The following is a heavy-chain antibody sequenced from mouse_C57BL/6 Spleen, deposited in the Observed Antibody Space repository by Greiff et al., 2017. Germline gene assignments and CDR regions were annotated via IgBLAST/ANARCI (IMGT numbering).Heavy chain of an antibody. V-gene: IGHV6-3*01. J-gene: IGHJ1*03. CDR2: IRLKSDNYAT. CDR1: GFTFSDYW. CDR3: TGYGYDPWYFDV. D-gene: IGHD2-2*01. Sequence: EVQLQQSGGGLVQPGGSMKLSCVASGFTFSDYWMNWVRQSPEKGLEWVAQIRLKSDNYATHYAESVKGRFTISRDDSKSSVYLQMNNLRAEDTGMYYCTGYGYDPWYFDVWGTGTTVTVSS.